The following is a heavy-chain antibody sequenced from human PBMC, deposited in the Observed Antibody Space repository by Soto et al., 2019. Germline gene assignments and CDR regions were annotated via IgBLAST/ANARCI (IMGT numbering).Heavy chain of an antibody. Sequence: GGSLRLSCAASGFSFSSYWMSWVRQAPGKGLEWVTNIKEDGSEKYYVDSVKGRFTISRDNAKNSLYLQMNSLRAEDTAVYYCARPSMITFGGVIAHDAFDIWGQGTMVTVSS. CDR2: IKEDGSEK. J-gene: IGHJ3*02. D-gene: IGHD3-16*02. V-gene: IGHV3-7*04. CDR1: GFSFSSYW. CDR3: ARPSMITFGGVIAHDAFDI.